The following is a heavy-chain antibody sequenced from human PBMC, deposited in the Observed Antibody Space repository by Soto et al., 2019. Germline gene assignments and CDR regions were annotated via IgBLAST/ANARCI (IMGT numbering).Heavy chain of an antibody. D-gene: IGHD6-6*01. CDR1: GYTLTELS. CDR3: ATDKSSSSGLGY. J-gene: IGHJ4*02. V-gene: IGHV1-24*01. CDR2: FDPEDGET. Sequence: ASVKVSCKVSGYTLTELSMHWVRQAPGKGLEWMGGFDPEDGETIYAQKFQGRVTMTEDTSTDTAYMELSSLRSEDTAVYYCATDKSSSSGLGYWGQGTLVTVSS.